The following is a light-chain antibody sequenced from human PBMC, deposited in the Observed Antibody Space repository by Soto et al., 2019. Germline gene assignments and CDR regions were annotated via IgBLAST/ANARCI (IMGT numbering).Light chain of an antibody. CDR2: DVS. Sequence: QSALPQPRSVSGSPGQSVTISCTGSSSNVAAFTSVSWYQQYPGTTPKLIIFDVSRRPSGVPDRVSGSRSGNTASLTISGLQAEDEADYYCFSSASRFTFVFGTGTKVTVL. CDR3: FSSASRFTFV. V-gene: IGLV2-11*01. J-gene: IGLJ1*01. CDR1: SSNVAAFTS.